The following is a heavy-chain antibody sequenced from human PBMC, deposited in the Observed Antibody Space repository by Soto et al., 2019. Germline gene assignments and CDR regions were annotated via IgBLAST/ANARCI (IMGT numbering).Heavy chain of an antibody. J-gene: IGHJ6*03. CDR3: AKVLYNWNPGDYMDV. CDR1: GFSFSSYA. D-gene: IGHD1-20*01. CDR2: ISGSGGST. V-gene: IGHV3-23*01. Sequence: GGSLRLSCAASGFSFSSYAMSWVRQAPGKGLEWVSAISGSGGSTSYADSVKGRFTISRDNSKNTLYLQMNSLRAEDTAVYYCAKVLYNWNPGDYMDVWGKGTTVTVSS.